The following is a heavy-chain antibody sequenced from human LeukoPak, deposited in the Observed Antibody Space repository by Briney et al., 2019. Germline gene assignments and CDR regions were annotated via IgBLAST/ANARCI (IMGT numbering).Heavy chain of an antibody. CDR1: GGTFSSYA. CDR3: ATPYYYDSSGYYHFDY. Sequence: ASVKVSCKASGGTFSSYAISWVRQAPGQGLEWMGRIIPILGIANYAQKFQGRVTITADKSTSTAYMGLSSLRSEDTAVYYCATPYYYDSSGYYHFDYWGQGTLVTVSS. CDR2: IIPILGIA. J-gene: IGHJ4*02. D-gene: IGHD3-22*01. V-gene: IGHV1-69*04.